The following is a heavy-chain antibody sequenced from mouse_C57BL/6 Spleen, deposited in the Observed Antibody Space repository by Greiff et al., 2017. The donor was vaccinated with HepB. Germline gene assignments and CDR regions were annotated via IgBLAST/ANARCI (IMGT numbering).Heavy chain of an antibody. CDR3: ARYKGYDDPWYFDV. V-gene: IGHV7-3*01. J-gene: IGHJ1*03. CDR1: GFTFTDYY. D-gene: IGHD2-2*01. Sequence: AASGFTFTDYYMSWVRQPPGKALEWLGFIRNKANGYTTEYSASVKGRFTISRDNSQSILYLQMNALRAEDSATYYCARYKGYDDPWYFDVWGTGTTVTVSS. CDR2: IRNKANGYTT.